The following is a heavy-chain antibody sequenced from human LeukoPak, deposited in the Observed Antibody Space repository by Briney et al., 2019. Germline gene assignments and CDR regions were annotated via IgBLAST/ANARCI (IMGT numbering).Heavy chain of an antibody. CDR1: GVSLSSYY. Sequence: SGTLSLTCTVSGVSLSSYYWSWVRQPPGKGLEWVGYIYYSGSTNYNPSLKSRVTISVDTSKNQFSLKLSSVTAADRAVYYCARDRGSGWYNYFDYWGQGTLVTVSS. CDR2: IYYSGST. J-gene: IGHJ4*02. CDR3: ARDRGSGWYNYFDY. D-gene: IGHD6-19*01. V-gene: IGHV4-59*01.